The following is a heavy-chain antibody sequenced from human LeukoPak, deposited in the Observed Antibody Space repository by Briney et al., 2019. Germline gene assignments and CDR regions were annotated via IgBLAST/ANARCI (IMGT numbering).Heavy chain of an antibody. CDR3: ASQLGGTTFH. D-gene: IGHD1/OR15-1a*01. V-gene: IGHV4-59*01. CDR1: GVSINTYF. CDR2: VYYNGIT. Sequence: TSETLSLTCTVSGVSINTYFWSWIRQPPGKGLEWIGYVYYNGITNYNPSLKSRVSISLDTSKNQFSLRLNSVTAAETAVYYCASQLGGTTFHWGQGTLVTVSS. J-gene: IGHJ4*02.